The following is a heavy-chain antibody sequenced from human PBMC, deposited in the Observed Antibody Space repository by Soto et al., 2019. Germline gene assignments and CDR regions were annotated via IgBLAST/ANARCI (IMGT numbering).Heavy chain of an antibody. Sequence: ASVKVSCKASGGTFSSYAISWVRQAPGQGLEWMGGIIPIFGTANYAQKFQGRVTITADESTSTAYMELSSLRSEDTAVYYCARSPLTIFGVVITNYFDYWGQGTLVTVSS. D-gene: IGHD3-3*01. V-gene: IGHV1-69*13. CDR3: ARSPLTIFGVVITNYFDY. J-gene: IGHJ4*02. CDR1: GGTFSSYA. CDR2: IIPIFGTA.